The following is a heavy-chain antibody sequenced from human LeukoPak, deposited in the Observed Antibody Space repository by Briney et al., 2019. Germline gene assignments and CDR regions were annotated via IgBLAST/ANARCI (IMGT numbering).Heavy chain of an antibody. J-gene: IGHJ4*02. CDR1: GFKFSSNW. CDR2: IKQDGSEK. D-gene: IGHD4-17*01. CDR3: AREGPSVTPYY. V-gene: IGHV3-7*01. Sequence: PGGSLRLSCAASGFKFSSNWMSWVRQAPRKGLEWVANIKQDGSEKYYVDSVKGRFTTSRDNAKNSLYLQMNSLRAEDTAVYYCAREGPSVTPYYWGQGTLVTVSS.